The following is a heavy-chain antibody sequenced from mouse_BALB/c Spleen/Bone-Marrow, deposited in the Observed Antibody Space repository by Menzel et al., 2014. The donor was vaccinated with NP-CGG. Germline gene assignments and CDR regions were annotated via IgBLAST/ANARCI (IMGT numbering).Heavy chain of an antibody. CDR3: AREDYDWFAY. D-gene: IGHD2-4*01. V-gene: IGHV5-6-3*01. J-gene: IGHJ3*01. Sequence: EVQVVESGGGLVQPGGSLKLSCVASGFTFSSYGMSWVRQTPDKRLELVATINSNGGSTYYPDSVKGRFTISRDNAKNTLYLQMSSLKSEDTAMYYCAREDYDWFAYWGQGTLVTVSA. CDR1: GFTFSSYG. CDR2: INSNGGST.